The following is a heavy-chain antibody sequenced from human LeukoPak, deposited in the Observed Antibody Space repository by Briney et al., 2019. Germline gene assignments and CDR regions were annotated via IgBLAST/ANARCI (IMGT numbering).Heavy chain of an antibody. D-gene: IGHD3-22*01. Sequence: ASVKVSCKASGYTFTGYYMHWVRQAPGQGLEWMGWINPNSGGTNYAQKFQGRVTMTRDTSISTAYMELSRLRSDDTAVYYCARDRDDYDSSGYYYDWGQGTLVTVSS. V-gene: IGHV1-2*02. J-gene: IGHJ4*02. CDR3: ARDRDDYDSSGYYYD. CDR1: GYTFTGYY. CDR2: INPNSGGT.